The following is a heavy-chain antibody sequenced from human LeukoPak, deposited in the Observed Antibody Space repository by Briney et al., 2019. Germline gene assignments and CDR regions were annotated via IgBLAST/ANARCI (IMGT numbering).Heavy chain of an antibody. CDR1: GFTFSSSS. V-gene: IGHV3-21*04. CDR3: ARVEQLVPRY. J-gene: IGHJ4*02. D-gene: IGHD6-6*01. CDR2: ISSSSSYI. Sequence: GGSLRLSCAASGFTFSSSSMNWVRQAPGTGLEWVSSISSSSSYIYYADSVKGRFAISRDNSKNTLYLQMNSLRAEDTAVYYCARVEQLVPRYWGQGTLVTVSS.